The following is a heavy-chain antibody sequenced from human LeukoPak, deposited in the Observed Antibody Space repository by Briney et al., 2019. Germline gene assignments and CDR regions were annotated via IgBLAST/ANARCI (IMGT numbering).Heavy chain of an antibody. CDR1: GGSFSGYY. Sequence: SETLSLTCAVYGGSFSGYYWSWIRQPPGKGLEWIGEINHSGSTNYNPSLKSRVTISVDTSKNQFSLKLSSVTAADTAVYYCARNAAYCLDYWGQGTLVTVSS. CDR3: ARNAAYCLDY. J-gene: IGHJ4*02. CDR2: INHSGST. D-gene: IGHD2-2*01. V-gene: IGHV4-34*01.